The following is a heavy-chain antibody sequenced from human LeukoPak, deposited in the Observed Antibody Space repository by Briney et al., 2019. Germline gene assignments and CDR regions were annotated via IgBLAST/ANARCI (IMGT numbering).Heavy chain of an antibody. CDR1: GGYTGRHY. V-gene: IGHV4-4*07. D-gene: IGHD2/OR15-2a*01. J-gene: IGHJ5*02. CDR3: ARDFYASGFYFWFDP. CDR2: ISPSGTA. Sequence: PSETLSLTCTVSGGYTGRHYWSWIRQPAGKGLEWIGRISPSGTAHYNPSLGSRVTMSVDTSKNYFSLRSSSVTAADTDVYYCARDFYASGFYFWFDPWGQGILVTVSS.